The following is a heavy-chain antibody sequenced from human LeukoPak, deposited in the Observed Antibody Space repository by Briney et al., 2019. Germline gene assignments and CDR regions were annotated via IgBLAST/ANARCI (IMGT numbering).Heavy chain of an antibody. CDR3: AKENGSGRFFDY. CDR2: ISYDGNNK. V-gene: IGHV3-30*18. CDR1: GFTFSNYG. D-gene: IGHD3-10*01. J-gene: IGHJ4*02. Sequence: GGSLRLSCAASGFTFSNYGMHWVRQAPGKGLEWVAIISYDGNNKYYADSVKGRFTISRDNSKGTLYLHMNSLRAEDTAVYYCAKENGSGRFFDYWGQGTLVTVSS.